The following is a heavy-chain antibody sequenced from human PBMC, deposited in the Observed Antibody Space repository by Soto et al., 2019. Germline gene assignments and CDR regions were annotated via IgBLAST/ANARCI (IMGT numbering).Heavy chain of an antibody. V-gene: IGHV1-69*01. Sequence: QVLLVQSGAEVTKPGSSVKVSCKTSGYSFSSYVISWVRQAPGQGLERMGGITPLFGTAIYAQKFQDRVTLTEDESTGTAYMELSSLRSEDTDVYYCARHPGITHLYDCGMDVWGQGTTVTVSS. CDR3: ARHPGITHLYDCGMDV. CDR2: ITPLFGTA. D-gene: IGHD1-7*01. CDR1: GYSFSSYV. J-gene: IGHJ6*02.